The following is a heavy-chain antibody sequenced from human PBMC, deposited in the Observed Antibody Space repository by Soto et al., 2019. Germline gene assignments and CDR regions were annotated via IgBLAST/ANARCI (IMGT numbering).Heavy chain of an antibody. D-gene: IGHD4-17*01. J-gene: IGHJ4*02. Sequence: QVQLVESGGGVVQPGRSLRLSCAASGFTFSNYGMHWVRQAPGKGLEWVAVISYHGSDKYYADSVKGRFTISIDNSKNTLYLQMYILRAEDTAVYYCAKEHLTTTVIKVVYWGQGTLVTVSS. CDR1: GFTFSNYG. CDR2: ISYHGSDK. CDR3: AKEHLTTTVIKVVY. V-gene: IGHV3-30*18.